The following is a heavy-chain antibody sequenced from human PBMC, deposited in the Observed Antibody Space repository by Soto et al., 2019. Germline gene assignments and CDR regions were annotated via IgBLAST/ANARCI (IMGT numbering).Heavy chain of an antibody. J-gene: IGHJ4*02. V-gene: IGHV4-34*01. CDR3: ARGYCSGGSCYFGSFDY. CDR2: INHSGST. Sequence: SETLSLTCAVYGGSFSGYYWSWIRQPPGKGLEWIGEINHSGSTNYNPSLKSRVTISVDTSKNQFSLKLSSVTAADTAVYYCARGYCSGGSCYFGSFDYWGQGTLVTVSS. D-gene: IGHD2-15*01. CDR1: GGSFSGYY.